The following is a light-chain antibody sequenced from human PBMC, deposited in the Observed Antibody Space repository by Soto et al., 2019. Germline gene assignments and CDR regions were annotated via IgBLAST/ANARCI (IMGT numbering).Light chain of an antibody. CDR2: DAS. CDR1: QSVGSY. J-gene: IGKJ5*01. Sequence: EIVLTQSPATLSLSPGERATFSCRASQSVGSYLAWYQQKPGQAPRLLIYDASSRATGISARFSGSGSGTDFTLTISSLEPEDFAVYYCQQRSNWPITFGQGTRLEIK. CDR3: QQRSNWPIT. V-gene: IGKV3-11*01.